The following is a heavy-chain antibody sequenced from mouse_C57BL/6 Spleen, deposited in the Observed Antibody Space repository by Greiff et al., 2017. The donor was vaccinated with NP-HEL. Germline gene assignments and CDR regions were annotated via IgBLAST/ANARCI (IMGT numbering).Heavy chain of an antibody. J-gene: IGHJ4*01. D-gene: IGHD1-1*01. CDR3: AIYGSSSYYYAMDY. CDR2: IHPNSGST. Sequence: VQLQQPGAELVKPGASVKLSCKASGYTFTSYWMHWVKQRPGQGLEWIGMIHPNSGSTNYNEKFKSKATLTVDKSSSTAYMQLSSLTSEDSAVYYCAIYGSSSYYYAMDYWGQGTSVTVSS. CDR1: GYTFTSYW. V-gene: IGHV1-64*01.